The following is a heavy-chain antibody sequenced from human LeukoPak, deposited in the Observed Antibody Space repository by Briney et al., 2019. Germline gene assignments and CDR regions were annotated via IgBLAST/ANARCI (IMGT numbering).Heavy chain of an antibody. V-gene: IGHV1-46*01. J-gene: IGHJ4*02. CDR3: ARGDYGDYVSPLDY. Sequence: ASVKVSCKASGYTFTSYYMHWVRQAPGQGLEWMGIINPSGGSTSYAQKFQGRVTMTRDMSTSTVYMELSSLKFEDTAVNYCARGDYGDYVSPLDYWGQGTLVTVSS. CDR1: GYTFTSYY. D-gene: IGHD4-17*01. CDR2: INPSGGST.